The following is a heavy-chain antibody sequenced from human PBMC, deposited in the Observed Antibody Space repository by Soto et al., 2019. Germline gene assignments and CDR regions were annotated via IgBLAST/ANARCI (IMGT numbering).Heavy chain of an antibody. Sequence: TLSLTCTVSGGSISSSSYYWGWIRQPPGKGLEWIGSIYYSGSTYYNPSLKSRVTISVDTSRNQFSLKLSSVTAADTAVYYCARLSGFDGDYDYVWGSYRYFDYWGQGTLVTVSS. CDR2: IYYSGST. CDR1: GGSISSSSYY. D-gene: IGHD3-16*02. J-gene: IGHJ4*02. V-gene: IGHV4-39*01. CDR3: ARLSGFDGDYDYVWGSYRYFDY.